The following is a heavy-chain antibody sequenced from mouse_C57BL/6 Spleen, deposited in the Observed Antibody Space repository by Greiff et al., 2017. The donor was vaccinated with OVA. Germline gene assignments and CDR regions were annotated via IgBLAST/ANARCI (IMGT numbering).Heavy chain of an antibody. CDR3: ERHFSTGTGGYLDY. CDR1: GFTFSSYG. CDR2: ISSGGSYT. J-gene: IGHJ2*01. V-gene: IGHV5-6*01. D-gene: IGHD4-1*02. Sequence: EVQGVESGGDLVKPGGSLKLSCAASGFTFSSYGMSWVRQTPDKRLEWVATISSGGSYTYYPDSVKGRFTISRDNAKNTLYLQMSSLKSEDTAMYYCERHFSTGTGGYLDYWGQGTTLTVSS.